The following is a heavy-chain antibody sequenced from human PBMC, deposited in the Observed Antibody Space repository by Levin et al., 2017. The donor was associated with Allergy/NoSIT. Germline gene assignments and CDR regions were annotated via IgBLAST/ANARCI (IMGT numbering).Heavy chain of an antibody. V-gene: IGHV4-34*01. D-gene: IGHD2/OR15-2a*01. CDR3: ARGLGTTRYYYYMDV. CDR1: GGSFSGYY. J-gene: IGHJ6*03. CDR2: INHSGST. Sequence: PSETLSLTCAVYGGSFSGYYWSWIRQPPGKGLEWIGEINHSGSTNYNPSLKSRVTISVDTSKNQFSLKLSSVTAADTAVYYCARGLGTTRYYYYMDVWGKGTTVTVSS.